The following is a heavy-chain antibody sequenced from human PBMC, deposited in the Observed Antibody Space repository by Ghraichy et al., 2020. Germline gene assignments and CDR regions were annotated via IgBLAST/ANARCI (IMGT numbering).Heavy chain of an antibody. CDR2: IYYSGST. V-gene: IGHV4-39*01. J-gene: IGHJ4*02. CDR3: ARLPQRTGDQGYVDY. D-gene: IGHD7-27*01. CDR1: GGSISSSSYY. Sequence: SETLSLTCTVSGGSISSSSYYWGWIRQPPGKGLEWIGSIYYSGSTYYNPSLKSRVTISVDTSKNQFSLKLSSVTAADTAVYYCARLPQRTGDQGYVDYWGQGTLVTVSS.